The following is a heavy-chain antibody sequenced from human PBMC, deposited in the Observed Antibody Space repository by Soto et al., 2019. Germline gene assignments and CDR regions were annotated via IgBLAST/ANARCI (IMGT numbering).Heavy chain of an antibody. CDR3: ARPEGYGSGSYYFDS. Sequence: ASVKVSCKASGYPFTTYHLHWVRQAPGQGLEWMGIVYVTGTGTRSAQKFQGRLTMTRDRSTSTVYMELSSLRSEDTAVYYCARPEGYGSGSYYFDSWGQGTLVTVSS. CDR1: GYPFTTYH. D-gene: IGHD3-10*01. V-gene: IGHV1-46*01. J-gene: IGHJ4*02. CDR2: VYVTGTGT.